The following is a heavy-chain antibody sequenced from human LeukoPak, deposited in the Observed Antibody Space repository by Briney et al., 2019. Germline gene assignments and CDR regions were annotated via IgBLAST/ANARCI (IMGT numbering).Heavy chain of an antibody. CDR2: IYYNGNT. J-gene: IGHJ4*02. CDR3: ARDLGYGDPFDY. Sequence: SGTLSLTCTVSGDSLSGSNWYSWVRQPPGKGPEWIGEIYYNGNTNSNPSLKSRVTMSVDKSKNQFSLNLTSVTAADTAVYYCARDLGYGDPFDYWGQGTLVTVSS. V-gene: IGHV4-4*02. CDR1: GDSLSGSNW. D-gene: IGHD4-17*01.